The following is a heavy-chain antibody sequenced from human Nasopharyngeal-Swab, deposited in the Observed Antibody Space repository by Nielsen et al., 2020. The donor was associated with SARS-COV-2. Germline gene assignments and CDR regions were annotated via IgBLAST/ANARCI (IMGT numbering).Heavy chain of an antibody. CDR1: GFDFWKYA. J-gene: IGHJ3*01. V-gene: IGHV3-23*01. CDR2: ISNSDGSLT. Sequence: GESLKISCAASGFDFWKYAMSWVRQAPGKGLEWVSTISNSDGSLTFYADSVKGRFTISRDTSKNTVSLQMNSLRAEDTAVYYCAKDDFCPACASDVWGQGTIVTVSS. D-gene: IGHD2-21*02. CDR3: AKDDFCPACASDV.